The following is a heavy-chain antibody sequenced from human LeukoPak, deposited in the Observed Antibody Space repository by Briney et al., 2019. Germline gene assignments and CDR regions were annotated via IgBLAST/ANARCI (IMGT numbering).Heavy chain of an antibody. D-gene: IGHD6-13*01. CDR3: ARARAYSRAEFSPWFDP. J-gene: IGHJ5*02. V-gene: IGHV4-59*01. Sequence: SETLSLTCTVSGGSISSYYWSWIRQPPGKGLEWIGYIYYSGSTNYNPSLKSRVTISVDTSKNQFSLKLSSVTAADTAVYYCARARAYSRAEFSPWFDPWGQGTLVTVSS. CDR2: IYYSGST. CDR1: GGSISSYY.